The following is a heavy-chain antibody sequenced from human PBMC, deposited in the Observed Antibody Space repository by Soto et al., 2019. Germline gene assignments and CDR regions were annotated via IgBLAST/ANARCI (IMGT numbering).Heavy chain of an antibody. V-gene: IGHV1-18*04. CDR2: SSTYNGNT. Sequence: QVQLLQSGAEVKKPGASVKVSCTASGYKFTTYGITWVRQAPGQGLEWLGGSSTYNGNTDYAQNLQDRVTMTTETSTSTAYLEVMSLTSDDTAVYFCARGLGTNGLDVWGQGTTVTVSS. CDR3: ARGLGTNGLDV. CDR1: GYKFTTYG. D-gene: IGHD7-27*01. J-gene: IGHJ6*02.